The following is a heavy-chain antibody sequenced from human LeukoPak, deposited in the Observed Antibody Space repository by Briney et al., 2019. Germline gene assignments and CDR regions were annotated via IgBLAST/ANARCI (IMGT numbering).Heavy chain of an antibody. D-gene: IGHD6-19*01. V-gene: IGHV1-18*01. CDR1: GYTFTSYG. Sequence: ASVKVSCKSSGYTFTSYGISWVRHAPGQGLEWMGWISAYNGNTNYAQKLHGRVTMTTDTSTSTAYMELRSLRSDDTAVYYCARDSSGWSRSETFDYWGQGTLVTVSS. J-gene: IGHJ4*02. CDR3: ARDSSGWSRSETFDY. CDR2: ISAYNGNT.